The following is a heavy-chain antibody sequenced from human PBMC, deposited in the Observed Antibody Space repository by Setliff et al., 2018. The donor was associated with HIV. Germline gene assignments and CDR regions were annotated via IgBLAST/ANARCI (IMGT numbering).Heavy chain of an antibody. J-gene: IGHJ6*03. CDR3: ARQGGYSGYGFYYYYYYMDV. Sequence: PSETLSLTCTVSGGSISSDAYYWGWIRQPPGKGLEWIGEINHSGGTRYNPSLESRVTMSLDSSRKQFSLRLISVTAADTAVYYCARQGGYSGYGFYYYYYYMDVWGKGTTVTVSS. CDR1: GGSISSDAYY. CDR2: INHSGGT. D-gene: IGHD5-12*01. V-gene: IGHV4-39*01.